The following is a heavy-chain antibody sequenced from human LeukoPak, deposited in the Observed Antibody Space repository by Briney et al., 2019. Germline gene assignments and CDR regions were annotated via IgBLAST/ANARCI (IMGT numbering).Heavy chain of an antibody. J-gene: IGHJ6*03. Sequence: SETLSLTCTVSGGSISSYYWSWIRQPPGKGLEWIGYIYYSGSTYYNPSLKSRVTLSVDTSKNQFSLKVTSVTAADTAVYYCARVDWLRDYYYHMDVWGKGTTVTVSS. CDR3: ARVDWLRDYYYHMDV. V-gene: IGHV4-59*08. CDR1: GGSISSYY. D-gene: IGHD5-12*01. CDR2: IYYSGST.